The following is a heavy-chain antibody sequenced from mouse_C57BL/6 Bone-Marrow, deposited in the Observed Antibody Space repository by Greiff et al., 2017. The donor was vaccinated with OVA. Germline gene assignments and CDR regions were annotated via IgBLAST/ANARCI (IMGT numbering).Heavy chain of an antibody. J-gene: IGHJ3*01. V-gene: IGHV1-55*01. D-gene: IGHD3-2*02. CDR2: IYPGSGSP. CDR1: GYTFTSYW. CDR3: AREEGQLRPFAY. Sequence: QVQLQQPGAELVKPGASVKMSCKASGYTFTSYWITWVKQRPGQGLEWIGDIYPGSGSPNYNEKFKSKATLTVDTSSSTAYMQLSSLTSEDSAVYYCAREEGQLRPFAYWGQGTLVTVSA.